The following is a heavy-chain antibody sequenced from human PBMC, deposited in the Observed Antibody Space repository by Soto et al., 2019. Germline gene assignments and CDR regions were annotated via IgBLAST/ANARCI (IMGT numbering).Heavy chain of an antibody. V-gene: IGHV3-30*03. CDR3: ASKADRGVSYYFDY. J-gene: IGHJ4*02. CDR1: GFTFSSYG. Sequence: QVQLVESGGGVVQPGRSLRLSCAASGFTFSSYGMHWVRQAPGKGLEWVAVISYDGSNKYYADSVKGRFTISRDNSKNTLYLQMNSLRAEDTAVYYCASKADRGVSYYFDYWGQGTLVTVSS. CDR2: ISYDGSNK.